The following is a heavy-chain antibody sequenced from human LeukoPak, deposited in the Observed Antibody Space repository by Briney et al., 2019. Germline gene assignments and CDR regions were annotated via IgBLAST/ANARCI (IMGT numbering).Heavy chain of an antibody. D-gene: IGHD5-12*01. V-gene: IGHV3-7*01. J-gene: IGHJ4*02. Sequence: GGALRLSCAASGFTFSSLWMTWVRQAPGKGLEWVANINQDGSEKYFVDSVKGRFTISKDNAKNSVFLQMNSLTVEDTAVYYCARDGGVSGYDLLDYWGQGTLVTVSS. CDR2: INQDGSEK. CDR1: GFTFSSLW. CDR3: ARDGGVSGYDLLDY.